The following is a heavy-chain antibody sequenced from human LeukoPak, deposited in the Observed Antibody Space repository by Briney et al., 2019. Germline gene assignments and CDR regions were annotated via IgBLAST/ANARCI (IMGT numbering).Heavy chain of an antibody. D-gene: IGHD2-15*01. V-gene: IGHV3-30*03. Sequence: PGRSLRLSYAASGFTFSSYGMHWVRQAPGKGLEWVAVISDDGNKEYYVDSVKGRFTISRDNPKNTLYLQMDSLRAEDTAVYYCAGGLLGCRGGSCYPTDYWGQGTLVTVSS. CDR3: AGGLLGCRGGSCYPTDY. CDR1: GFTFSSYG. CDR2: ISDDGNKE. J-gene: IGHJ4*02.